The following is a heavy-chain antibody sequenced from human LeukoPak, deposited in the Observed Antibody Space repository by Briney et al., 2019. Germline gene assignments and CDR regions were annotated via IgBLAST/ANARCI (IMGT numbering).Heavy chain of an antibody. CDR2: INPNSGGT. CDR1: GYTFTGYY. D-gene: IGHD1-26*01. J-gene: IGHJ4*02. V-gene: IGHV1-2*02. CDR3: ARFRATTEPHFDY. Sequence: GASVKVSCKASGYTFTGYYMHWVRQAPGQGLEWMGWINPNSGGTNYAQKFQGRVTMTRDTSISTAYMGLSRLRSDDTAVYYCARFRATTEPHFDYWGQGTLVTVSS.